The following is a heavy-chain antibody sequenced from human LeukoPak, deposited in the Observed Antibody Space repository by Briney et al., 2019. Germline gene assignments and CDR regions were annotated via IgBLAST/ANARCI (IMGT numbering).Heavy chain of an antibody. CDR2: INPNSGGT. V-gene: IGHV1-2*02. CDR3: ATYDYVWGSYQGRSLLADY. J-gene: IGHJ4*02. D-gene: IGHD3-16*02. CDR1: GYTFTGYY. Sequence: ASVKVSCKASGYTFTGYYMHWVRQAPGQGLEWMGWINPNSGGTNYAQKFQGRVTMTRDTSISTAYMELSRLRSDDTAVYYCATYDYVWGSYQGRSLLADYWGQGTLVTVSS.